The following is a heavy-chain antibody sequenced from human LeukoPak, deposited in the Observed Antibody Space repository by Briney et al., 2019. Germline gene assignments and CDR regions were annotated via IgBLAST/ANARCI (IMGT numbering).Heavy chain of an antibody. Sequence: GGSLRLSCAVSGFTFSSYWMSWVRQAPGKGLEWVANIKQDGSEKYYVDSVKGRFTISRDNAKNSLYLQMNSLRAEDTAVYYCAREGGYGSGTDEESWFDPWGQGTLVTVSS. V-gene: IGHV3-7*03. D-gene: IGHD3-10*01. CDR3: AREGGYGSGTDEESWFDP. CDR2: IKQDGSEK. CDR1: GFTFSSYW. J-gene: IGHJ5*02.